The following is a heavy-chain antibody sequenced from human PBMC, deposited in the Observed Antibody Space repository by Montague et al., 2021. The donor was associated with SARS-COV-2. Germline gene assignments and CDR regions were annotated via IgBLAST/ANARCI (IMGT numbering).Heavy chain of an antibody. CDR2: ISSSSSYI. Sequence: SLRLSCAASGFTFSSYSMHWVRQAPGKGLEWVSSISSSSSYIYYADSVKGRFTISRDNAKNSLYLQMNSLRAEDTAVYYCARDEYYDILAGYYNYWGQGTLVTVSS. J-gene: IGHJ4*02. CDR3: ARDEYYDILAGYYNY. V-gene: IGHV3-21*01. D-gene: IGHD3-9*01. CDR1: GFTFSSYS.